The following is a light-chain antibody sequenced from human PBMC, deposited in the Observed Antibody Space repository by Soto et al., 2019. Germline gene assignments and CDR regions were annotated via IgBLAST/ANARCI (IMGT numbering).Light chain of an antibody. CDR3: QHMRT. Sequence: ESQMTQSPSTLSASVGDRVTITCRASQNINNWIAWYQQKPGKAPKFLIYDAPTLENGVPSRFSGSGFGTEFSLTISSLQPDDFGSYYCQHMRTFGQGTKVDIK. J-gene: IGKJ1*01. V-gene: IGKV1-5*01. CDR2: DAP. CDR1: QNINNW.